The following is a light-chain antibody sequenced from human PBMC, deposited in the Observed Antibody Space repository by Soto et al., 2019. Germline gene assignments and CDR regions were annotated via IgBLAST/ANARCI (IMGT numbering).Light chain of an antibody. V-gene: IGKV3-20*01. Sequence: EIVLTQSPGTLSLSPGERATLSCRASQSLTSSYLAWYQQKPGQAPRLLIYGASSRATGIPDRFSGSGSGTDFTLTISRLEPEDFAVYYCQQYASSPPSYAFGHGTQLEIK. CDR3: QQYASSPPSYA. CDR1: QSLTSSY. J-gene: IGKJ2*01. CDR2: GAS.